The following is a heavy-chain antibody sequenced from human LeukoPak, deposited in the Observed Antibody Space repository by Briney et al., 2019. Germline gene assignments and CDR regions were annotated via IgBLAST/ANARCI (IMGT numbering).Heavy chain of an antibody. V-gene: IGHV1-18*01. D-gene: IGHD2-2*01. CDR3: ARGDVVVSAAVRFDP. Sequence: ASVTVSCTASVYTFTIYGITWVRQAPGQGLEWMGWISAHNGKTNYAQKFQGRVTMTTDTPTSTAYMELRSLRSDDTAVYYCARGDVVVSAAVRFDPWGQGTLVTVSS. J-gene: IGHJ5*02. CDR1: VYTFTIYG. CDR2: ISAHNGKT.